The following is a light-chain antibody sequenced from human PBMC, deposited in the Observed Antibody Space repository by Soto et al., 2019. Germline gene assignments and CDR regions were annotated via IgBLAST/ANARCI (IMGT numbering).Light chain of an antibody. V-gene: IGLV1-51*01. CDR2: DDN. Sequence: QSVLTQPPSVSAAPGQKVTISFCGSSSNIGGNSVSWYQQLPGTAPKLLIYDDNKRPSGIPDRFSGSKSGTSATLGITGFQTGDEADYYCGSWDSSLSAYVFGTGTKVTVL. J-gene: IGLJ1*01. CDR3: GSWDSSLSAYV. CDR1: SSNIGGNS.